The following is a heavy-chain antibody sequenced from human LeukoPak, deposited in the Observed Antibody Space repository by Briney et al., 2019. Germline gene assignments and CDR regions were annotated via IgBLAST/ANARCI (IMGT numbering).Heavy chain of an antibody. CDR1: GGSISNYY. V-gene: IGHV4-4*09. Sequence: SETLSLTCTVSGGSISNYYWSWIRQPPGKGLEWIGYVLTSGSTNYNPSLKSRLSVSVDTSKNQFSLMLSAVTAADTALYYCARGRGGRTRSYLVDNWGQGTLVTVSS. CDR2: VLTSGST. CDR3: ARGRGGRTRSYLVDN. D-gene: IGHD3-10*01. J-gene: IGHJ4*02.